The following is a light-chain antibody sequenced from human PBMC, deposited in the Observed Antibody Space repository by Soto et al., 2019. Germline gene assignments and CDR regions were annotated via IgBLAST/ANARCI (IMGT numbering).Light chain of an antibody. Sequence: EVVLTQSTASLSVAPGERATLGGSASESVGRFVAWYQQKPGQAPRLLIYDASTRAPSIPARFSGSGSGTDFTLTLSSLQSEDFAVYYCQQYDKWPTWTFGQGTKVDIK. J-gene: IGKJ1*01. CDR3: QQYDKWPTWT. V-gene: IGKV3-15*01. CDR2: DAS. CDR1: ESVGRF.